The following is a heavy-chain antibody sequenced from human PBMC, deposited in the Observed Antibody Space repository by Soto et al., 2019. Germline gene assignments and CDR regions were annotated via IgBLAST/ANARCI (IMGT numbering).Heavy chain of an antibody. D-gene: IGHD3-22*01. CDR2: ISAYNGNT. Sequence: ASVEVSCKASGYTFISYGISWVRQAPGQGLEWMGWISAYNGNTNYAHKLQGRVTMTTDTSTSTANTELRSLRSDDTALYYCARSSPDYYDSSAFDYWGQGTLVTVSS. V-gene: IGHV1-18*01. CDR1: GYTFISYG. J-gene: IGHJ4*02. CDR3: ARSSPDYYDSSAFDY.